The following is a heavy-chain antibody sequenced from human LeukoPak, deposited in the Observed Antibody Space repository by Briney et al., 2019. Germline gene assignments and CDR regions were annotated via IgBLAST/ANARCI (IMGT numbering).Heavy chain of an antibody. Sequence: GGSLRLSCAASGFTFSSYAMSWVRQAPGKGLEWVSAISGSGGSTYYADSVKGRFAISRDNSKNTLYLQMNSLRAEDTAVYYCARRGDGGRSFDYWGQGTLVTVSS. V-gene: IGHV3-23*01. CDR3: ARRGDGGRSFDY. D-gene: IGHD4-23*01. J-gene: IGHJ4*02. CDR2: ISGSGGST. CDR1: GFTFSSYA.